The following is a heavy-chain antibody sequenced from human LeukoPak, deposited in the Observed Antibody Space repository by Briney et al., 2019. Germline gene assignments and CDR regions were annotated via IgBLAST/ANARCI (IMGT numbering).Heavy chain of an antibody. J-gene: IGHJ4*02. CDR3: AKDGSSGLYYFDY. CDR1: GFTFDDYA. Sequence: SLRLSCAASGFTFDDYAMHWVRQAPGKGLEWVSGISWNSGSIGYADSVKGRFTISRDNAKNSLYLQMNSLRAEDTALYYCAKDGSSGLYYFDYWGQGTLVTVSS. V-gene: IGHV3-9*01. CDR2: ISWNSGSI. D-gene: IGHD6-19*01.